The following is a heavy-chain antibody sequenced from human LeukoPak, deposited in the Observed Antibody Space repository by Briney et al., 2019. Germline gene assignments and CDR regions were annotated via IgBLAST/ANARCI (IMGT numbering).Heavy chain of an antibody. Sequence: ASVKVSCKVSGYTLTELSMHWVRQAPGKGLEWMGGFDPEDGETIYAQKFQGRVTMTEDTSTDTAYMELSSLRSEGTAVYYCATEGLITMVRGAAFDYWGQGTLVTVSS. V-gene: IGHV1-24*01. J-gene: IGHJ4*02. CDR3: ATEGLITMVRGAAFDY. D-gene: IGHD3-10*01. CDR2: FDPEDGET. CDR1: GYTLTELS.